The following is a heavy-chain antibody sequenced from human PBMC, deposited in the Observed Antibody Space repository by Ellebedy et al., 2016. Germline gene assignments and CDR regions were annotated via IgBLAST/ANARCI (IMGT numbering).Heavy chain of an antibody. J-gene: IGHJ6*03. D-gene: IGHD1-14*01. CDR1: GGSIGSYD. CDR3: AKDAGSQFSSSSLAGYMDV. Sequence: SETLSLXXTVSGGSIGSYDWSWIRQPPEKALEWIGNIYNSGGTNYNPSLKSRVTISVDTSKNQFSLKLRSVTAADTAVYFCAKDAGSQFSSSSLAGYMDVWGEGTTVTVSS. V-gene: IGHV4-59*13. CDR2: IYNSGGT.